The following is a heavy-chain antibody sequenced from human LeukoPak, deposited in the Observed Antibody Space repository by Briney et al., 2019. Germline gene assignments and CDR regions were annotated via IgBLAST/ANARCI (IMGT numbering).Heavy chain of an antibody. CDR3: ASHYGDYSNWFDP. D-gene: IGHD4-17*01. CDR1: GGTFSSYA. V-gene: IGHV1-69*13. J-gene: IGHJ5*02. Sequence: ASVKVSCKASGGTFSSYAISWVRQAPGQGLEWMGGIIPIFGTANYAQKFQGRVTITAAESTSTAYRELSSLRSQDTAVYYCASHYGDYSNWFDPWGQGTLVTVSS. CDR2: IIPIFGTA.